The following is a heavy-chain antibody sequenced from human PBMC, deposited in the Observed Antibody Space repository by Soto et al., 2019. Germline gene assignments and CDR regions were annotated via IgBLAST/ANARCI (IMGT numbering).Heavy chain of an antibody. Sequence: SGKVSCKASGGTFSSYAISWVRQAPGQGLEWMGGIIPIFGTANYAQKFQGRVTITADESTSTAYMELSSLRSEDTAVYYCASSGMIVVVSQFDYWGQGTLVTVSS. CDR1: GGTFSSYA. D-gene: IGHD3-22*01. V-gene: IGHV1-69*13. CDR3: ASSGMIVVVSQFDY. J-gene: IGHJ4*02. CDR2: IIPIFGTA.